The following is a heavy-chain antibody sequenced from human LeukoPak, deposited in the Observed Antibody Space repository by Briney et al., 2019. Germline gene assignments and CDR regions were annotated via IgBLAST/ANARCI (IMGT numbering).Heavy chain of an antibody. Sequence: KPGASVQVSCKASGYTFTGYYMHWVRQAPGQGLEWMGRINPNSGGTNYAQKFQGRVTMTRDTSISTAYMELSRLRSDDTAVYYCARGDTAMKYTGSNFDYWGQGTLVTVSS. V-gene: IGHV1-2*06. CDR2: INPNSGGT. CDR3: ARGDTAMKYTGSNFDY. CDR1: GYTFTGYY. D-gene: IGHD5-18*01. J-gene: IGHJ4*02.